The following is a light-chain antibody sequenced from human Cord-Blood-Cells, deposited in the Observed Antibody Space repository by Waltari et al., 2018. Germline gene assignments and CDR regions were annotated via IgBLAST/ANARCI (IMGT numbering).Light chain of an antibody. J-gene: IGKJ4*01. V-gene: IGKV1-39*01. CDR3: QQSYSTHLT. Sequence: DIQMTQSPSSLSASVGDRVTITCRASQSISSYLNWYQQKPGKAPKLLIYAASSLQSGVPSRFSGSGSGTDFTLTISSLQPEDFTTYYCQQSYSTHLTFGGGIKVEIK. CDR1: QSISSY. CDR2: AAS.